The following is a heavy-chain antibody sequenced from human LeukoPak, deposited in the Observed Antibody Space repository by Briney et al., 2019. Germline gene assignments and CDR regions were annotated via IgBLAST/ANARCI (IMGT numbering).Heavy chain of an antibody. Sequence: GASVKVSCKASGYTFTGYYMHWVRQAPGQGLEWMGWINPNSGGTNYAQKFQGRVTMTRDTSISIAYMELSRLRSDDTAVYYCARGIYSGYQNDAFDIWGQGTMVTVSS. J-gene: IGHJ3*02. V-gene: IGHV1-2*02. D-gene: IGHD5-12*01. CDR2: INPNSGGT. CDR1: GYTFTGYY. CDR3: ARGIYSGYQNDAFDI.